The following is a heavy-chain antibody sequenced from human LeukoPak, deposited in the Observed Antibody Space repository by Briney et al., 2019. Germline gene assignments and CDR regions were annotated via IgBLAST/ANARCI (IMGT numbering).Heavy chain of an antibody. V-gene: IGHV3-33*01. Sequence: GGSLRLSCAASGFTFSSYGMHWVRQAPGKGLEWVAVIWYDGSNKYDADSVKGRFTISRDNSKNTLYLQMNSLRAEDTAVYYCARERYCSGGSCYRTDYWGQGTLVTVSS. CDR1: GFTFSSYG. CDR3: ARERYCSGGSCYRTDY. J-gene: IGHJ4*02. CDR2: IWYDGSNK. D-gene: IGHD2-15*01.